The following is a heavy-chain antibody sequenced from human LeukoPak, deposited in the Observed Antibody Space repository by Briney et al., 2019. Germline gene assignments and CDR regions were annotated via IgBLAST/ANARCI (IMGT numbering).Heavy chain of an antibody. CDR2: IYPGDSDT. Sequence: GESLQISCKGSGYIFTSYWIGWVRQMPGKGLEWMGIIYPGDSDTRYSPSFQCQVTISADKSISTAYLQWSSLKASDTAMYYCARQENYYYFYYGMDVWGQGTPVTVSS. CDR3: ARQENYYYFYYGMDV. CDR1: GYIFTSYW. J-gene: IGHJ6*02. V-gene: IGHV5-51*01.